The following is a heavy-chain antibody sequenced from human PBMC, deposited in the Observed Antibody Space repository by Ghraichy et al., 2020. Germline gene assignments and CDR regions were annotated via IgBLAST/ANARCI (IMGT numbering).Heavy chain of an antibody. D-gene: IGHD3-22*01. J-gene: IGHJ4*02. CDR1: GGGVRGGG. CDR2: LNHSGRT. CDR3: ARGRSYSSGYYYVSPVFNDY. Sequence: GGGVRGGGWGGVRQRPGEGLGGSGELNHSGRTHYNPSLKSRVTISVDTSKNQFSLKLSSVTAADTAVYYCARGRSYSSGYYYVSPVFNDYWGQGTLVTVSS. V-gene: IGHV4-34*01.